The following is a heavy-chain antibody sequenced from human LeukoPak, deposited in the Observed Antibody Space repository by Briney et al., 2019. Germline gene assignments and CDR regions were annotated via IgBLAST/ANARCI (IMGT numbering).Heavy chain of an antibody. CDR3: ARGSSMATATY. CDR2: MNPNSGNT. D-gene: IGHD5-18*01. J-gene: IGHJ4*02. CDR1: GYTFTXYD. Sequence: KVSCKAXGYTFTXYDINWVRQATGQGLEWMGWMNPNSGNTGYAQKFQGRVTMTRNTSISTAYMELSSLRSEDTAVYYCARGSSMATATYWGQRTLVTVSS. V-gene: IGHV1-8*01.